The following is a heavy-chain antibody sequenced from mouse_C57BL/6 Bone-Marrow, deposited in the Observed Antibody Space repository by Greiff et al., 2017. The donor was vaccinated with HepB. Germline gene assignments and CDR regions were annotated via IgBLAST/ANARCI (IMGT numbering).Heavy chain of an antibody. CDR3: AREGGTTDWYFDV. CDR1: GYTFTSYW. CDR2: IYPGSGST. Sequence: VQLKQPGAELVKPGASVKMSCKASGYTFTSYWITWVKQRPGQGLEWIGDIYPGSGSTNYNEKFKSKATLTVDTSSSTAYMQLSSLTSEDSAVYYCAREGGTTDWYFDVWGTGTTVTVSS. D-gene: IGHD1-1*01. V-gene: IGHV1-55*01. J-gene: IGHJ1*03.